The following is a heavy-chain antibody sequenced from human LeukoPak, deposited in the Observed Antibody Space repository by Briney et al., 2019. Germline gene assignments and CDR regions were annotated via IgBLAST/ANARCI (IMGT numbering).Heavy chain of an antibody. Sequence: ASVKVSCKASGYTFTSYGISWVRQAPGQGLEWMGIINPSGGSTSYAQKFQGRVTMTRDTSTSTVYMELSSLRSEDTAVYYCARGLVVITNADAFDIWGQGTMVTVSS. D-gene: IGHD3-22*01. CDR3: ARGLVVITNADAFDI. J-gene: IGHJ3*02. V-gene: IGHV1-46*01. CDR1: GYTFTSYG. CDR2: INPSGGST.